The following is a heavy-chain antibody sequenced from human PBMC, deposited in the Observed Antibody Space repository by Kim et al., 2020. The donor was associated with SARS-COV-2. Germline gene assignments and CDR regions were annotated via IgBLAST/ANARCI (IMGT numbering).Heavy chain of an antibody. D-gene: IGHD2-15*01. J-gene: IGHJ4*02. CDR1: GFTFSSYA. CDR3: ARDGCSGGSCLVCGY. Sequence: GGSLRLSCAASGFTFSSYAMHWVRQAPGKGLEWVAVISYDGSNKYYADSVKGRFTISRDNSKNTLYLQMNSLRAEDTAVYYCARDGCSGGSCLVCGYWGQGTLVTVSS. CDR2: ISYDGSNK. V-gene: IGHV3-30-3*01.